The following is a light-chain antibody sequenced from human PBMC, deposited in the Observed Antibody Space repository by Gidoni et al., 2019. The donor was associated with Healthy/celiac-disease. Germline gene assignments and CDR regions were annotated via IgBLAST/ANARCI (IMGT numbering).Light chain of an antibody. CDR3: QSYDSSLSGYVV. CDR1: SSNIGAGYD. J-gene: IGLJ2*01. Sequence: QSVLTQPPSVSGAPGQSVTISCTGSSSNIGAGYDVHWYQQHPGTAPKLLIYGNSNRPSGVPDRFSGSKSGTSASLAITGLQAEDEADYYCQSYDSSLSGYVVFGGGTKLTVL. V-gene: IGLV1-40*01. CDR2: GNS.